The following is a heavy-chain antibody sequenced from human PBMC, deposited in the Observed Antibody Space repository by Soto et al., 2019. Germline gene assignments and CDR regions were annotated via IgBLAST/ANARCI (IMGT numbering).Heavy chain of an antibody. CDR1: GGSISYNSYY. CDR2: IFYTGTT. CDR3: ARLVVVAPVANA. Sequence: PSETLPLTCSVSGGSISYNSYYWGWIRQPPGKGLEWVGGIFYTGTTYYSPSLKDRVTISVDTSKNSFSLNLTSVTAADTAVYFCARLVVVAPVANAWGQGTLVTVSS. J-gene: IGHJ5*02. V-gene: IGHV4-39*02. D-gene: IGHD2-2*01.